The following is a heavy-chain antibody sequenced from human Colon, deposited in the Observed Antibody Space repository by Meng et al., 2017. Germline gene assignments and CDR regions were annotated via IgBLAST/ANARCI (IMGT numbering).Heavy chain of an antibody. CDR2: LGGGDDI. D-gene: IGHD1-20*01. Sequence: GESLKISCAASGFAFDTYAMSWVRQAPGKGLEWASSLGGGDDIFYADSVKGHFTISRDNSKNTLYLQMNSLRAEDTAVYYCVKDRESYNSVWDAFDIWGQGTMVTVSS. V-gene: IGHV3-23*01. CDR3: VKDRESYNSVWDAFDI. J-gene: IGHJ3*02. CDR1: GFAFDTYA.